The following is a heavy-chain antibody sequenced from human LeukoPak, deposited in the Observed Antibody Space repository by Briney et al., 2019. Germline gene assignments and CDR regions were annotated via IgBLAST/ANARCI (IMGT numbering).Heavy chain of an antibody. D-gene: IGHD5-24*01. CDR3: ARGYTRFSWFDY. J-gene: IGHJ4*02. V-gene: IGHV4-61*05. Sequence: SETLSLTCTVSGGSISSSSYYWGWIRQPPGKGLEWIGYIYYSGSTNYNPSLKSRVTISVDTSKNQFSLKLSSVTAADTAVYYCARGYTRFSWFDYWGQGTLVTVSS. CDR2: IYYSGST. CDR1: GGSISSSSYY.